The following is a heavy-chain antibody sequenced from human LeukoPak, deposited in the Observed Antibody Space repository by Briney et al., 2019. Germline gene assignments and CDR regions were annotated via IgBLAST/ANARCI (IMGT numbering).Heavy chain of an antibody. CDR2: IYSGGRT. Sequence: TGGSLRLSCAASGFSVSGTFMTWVRQAPGKGLECVSGIYSGGRTYYADSVMGRFTISRDNSKNTLYLQMSSLRAEDTAVYYCGRGKNDIRNYYYYDYGGQGTLVTVSS. J-gene: IGHJ4*02. D-gene: IGHD3-22*01. CDR1: GFSVSGTF. V-gene: IGHV3-53*01. CDR3: GRGKNDIRNYYYYDY.